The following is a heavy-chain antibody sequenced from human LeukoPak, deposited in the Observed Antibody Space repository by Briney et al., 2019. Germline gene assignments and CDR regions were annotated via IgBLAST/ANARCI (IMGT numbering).Heavy chain of an antibody. CDR2: INPNTGDT. D-gene: IGHD3-10*01. CDR3: ARDYYGSGSYYLAEGFDI. V-gene: IGHV1-2*02. Sequence: GASVKVSCKASGYTFTDCYVHWVRQAPGQGLEWMGWINPNTGDTNSAQKFQGRVTMTRDTSISTAYMEMSRLRSDDTAVYYCARDYYGSGSYYLAEGFDIWGQGTMVTVSS. J-gene: IGHJ3*02. CDR1: GYTFTDCY.